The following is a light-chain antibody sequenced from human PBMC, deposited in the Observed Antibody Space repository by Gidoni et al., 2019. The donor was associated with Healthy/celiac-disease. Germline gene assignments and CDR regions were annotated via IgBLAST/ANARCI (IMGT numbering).Light chain of an antibody. CDR1: QGISSY. V-gene: IGKV1-9*01. J-gene: IGKJ3*01. Sequence: DIQLTQSPSFLSASVRDRVTITCRASQGISSYVAWYQQKPGKAPKLLIYAASTLQSGVPSRFSGSGSGTEFTLTISSLQPEDFATYYCQQLNSYLFTFGPGTKVDIK. CDR3: QQLNSYLFT. CDR2: AAS.